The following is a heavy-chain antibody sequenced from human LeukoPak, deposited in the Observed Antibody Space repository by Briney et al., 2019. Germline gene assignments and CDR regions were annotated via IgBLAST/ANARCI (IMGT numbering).Heavy chain of an antibody. J-gene: IGHJ5*02. D-gene: IGHD6-13*01. Sequence: KPSETPSLTCTVSGGSISSSSYYWGWIRQPPGKGLERIGSIYYSGSTYYNPSLKSRVTISVDTSKNQFSLKLSSVTAADTAVYYCARREQQLGWFDPWGQGTLVTVSS. V-gene: IGHV4-39*01. CDR2: IYYSGST. CDR1: GGSISSSSYY. CDR3: ARREQQLGWFDP.